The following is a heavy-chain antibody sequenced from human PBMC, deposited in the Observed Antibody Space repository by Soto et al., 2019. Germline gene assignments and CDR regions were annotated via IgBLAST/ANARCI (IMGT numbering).Heavy chain of an antibody. J-gene: IGHJ4*02. CDR1: GFSLPTSGMT. CDR3: TLRQDSSRGPIY. Sequence: SGPTLVNPTHTLTLTCTVSGFSLPTSGMTLGWVRQPPGKAPEWLALGYQYSPSLKSRLTITKDTSKNQVVLTVSNMDPVDTATYYCTLRQDSSRGPIYWGQGILVTVSS. CDR2: GY. D-gene: IGHD6-13*01. V-gene: IGHV2-5*01.